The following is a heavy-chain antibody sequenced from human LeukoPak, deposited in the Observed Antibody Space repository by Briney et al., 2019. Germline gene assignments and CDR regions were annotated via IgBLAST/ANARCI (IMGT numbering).Heavy chain of an antibody. CDR3: AKEGSAMVNPAFDY. CDR1: GITFSSYT. CDR2: IRYEGRNK. J-gene: IGHJ4*02. V-gene: IGHV3-30*02. D-gene: IGHD5-18*01. Sequence: PGGSLRLSCATSGITFSSYTMHWVRPAPGKGLEWVSFIRYEGRNKYYADAGKGRFTISRDNSKNTQYLQMNSLRAEDTSVYYCAKEGSAMVNPAFDYWGQGTLVTVSS.